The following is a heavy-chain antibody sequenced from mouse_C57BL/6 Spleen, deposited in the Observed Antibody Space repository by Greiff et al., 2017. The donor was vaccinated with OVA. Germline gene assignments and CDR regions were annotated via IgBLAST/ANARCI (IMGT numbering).Heavy chain of an antibody. Sequence: QVQLQQSGAELVRPGTSVKVSCKASGYAFTNYLIEWVKQRPGQGLEWIGVINPGSGGTNYNEKFKGKATLTADKSSSTAYMQLSSLTSEYSAVYFCARERVYYSNYVYAMDYWGQGTSVTVSS. CDR2: INPGSGGT. CDR1: GYAFTNYL. J-gene: IGHJ4*01. V-gene: IGHV1-54*01. CDR3: ARERVYYSNYVYAMDY. D-gene: IGHD2-5*01.